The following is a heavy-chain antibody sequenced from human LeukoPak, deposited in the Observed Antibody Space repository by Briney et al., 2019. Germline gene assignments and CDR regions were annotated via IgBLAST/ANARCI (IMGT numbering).Heavy chain of an antibody. J-gene: IGHJ4*02. D-gene: IGHD3-22*01. CDR2: IYYSGST. CDR1: GGSISSGGYY. CDR3: ARGDYYDSSGYIRGAFDY. V-gene: IGHV4-31*03. Sequence: SETLSLTCTVSGGSISSGGYYWSWIRQHPGKGLEWIGYIYYSGSTYYNPPLKSRVTISVDTSKNQFSLKLSSVTAADTAVYYCARGDYYDSSGYIRGAFDYWGQGTLVTVSS.